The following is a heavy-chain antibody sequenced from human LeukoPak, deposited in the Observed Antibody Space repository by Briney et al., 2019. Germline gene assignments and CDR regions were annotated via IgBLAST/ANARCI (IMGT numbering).Heavy chain of an antibody. D-gene: IGHD6-19*01. CDR3: ARDQAGDGLDI. CDR2: VNLDTGVT. CDR1: GYTFTDYY. J-gene: IGHJ3*02. V-gene: IGHV1-2*02. Sequence: ASVKASCKASGYTFTDYYMHWVRQAPGQGLEWMGWVNLDTGVTNYAQKFQGRVTMSRDTSINTVYMELSGLTSDDTAVYYCARDQAGDGLDIWGRGTMVTVSS.